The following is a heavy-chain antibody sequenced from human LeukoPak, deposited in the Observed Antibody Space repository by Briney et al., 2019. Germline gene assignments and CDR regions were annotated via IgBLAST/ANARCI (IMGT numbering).Heavy chain of an antibody. J-gene: IGHJ1*01. V-gene: IGHV3-30*18. CDR1: GFTFSSDG. D-gene: IGHD3-22*01. CDR2: ISYDGSNE. Sequence: PGRSLRLSCAASGFTFSSDGIHWVRQAPGKGLEWVAVISYDGSNEYYADSVKGRFTISRDNSKNTLYLQMNSLRTEDTAIYYRSKEDVLVITIRYFQHWGQGTLVTVSS. CDR3: SKEDVLVITIRYFQH.